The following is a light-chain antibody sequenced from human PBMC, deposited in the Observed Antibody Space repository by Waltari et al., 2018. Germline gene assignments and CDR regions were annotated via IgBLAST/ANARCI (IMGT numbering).Light chain of an antibody. CDR3: YSTDSSDDLEGV. V-gene: IGLV3-10*01. CDR1: ALPKNY. J-gene: IGLJ2*01. Sequence: SYELTQPPSVSVSPGQTAPITCSGDALPKNYASRYKQKPGRAPVLVIYEDRKRPPGIPERFSGSSSGTMATLTISGAQVDDEGDYYCYSTDSSDDLEGVFGGGTKLTVL. CDR2: EDR.